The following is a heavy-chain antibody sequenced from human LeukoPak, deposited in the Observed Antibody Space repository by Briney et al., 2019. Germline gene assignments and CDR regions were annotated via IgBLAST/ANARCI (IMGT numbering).Heavy chain of an antibody. CDR3: ARFSGSYYEIDY. D-gene: IGHD1-26*01. J-gene: IGHJ4*02. Sequence: ASVKVSCKASGYTFTGYYMHWVRQAPGQGLDGMGWINPNSGGTNYAQKVQGRVTMTRDTSISTAYMELSRLRSDDTAVYYCARFSGSYYEIDYWGQGTLVTVSS. CDR2: INPNSGGT. V-gene: IGHV1-2*02. CDR1: GYTFTGYY.